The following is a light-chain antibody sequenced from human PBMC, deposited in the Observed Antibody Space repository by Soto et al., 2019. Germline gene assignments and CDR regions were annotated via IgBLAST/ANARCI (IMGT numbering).Light chain of an antibody. CDR1: QSLSSW. J-gene: IGKJ2*01. CDR2: DAS. Sequence: DIQMTQSPSTLSASVGDRVTITCRASQSLSSWLAWYQQKPGQAPKFLIYDASSVESGVPSRFSGSGSGTEFTLTISSRQPDDFATYYLQQYNSYSPYTFGQGTKLEIK. CDR3: QQYNSYSPYT. V-gene: IGKV1-5*01.